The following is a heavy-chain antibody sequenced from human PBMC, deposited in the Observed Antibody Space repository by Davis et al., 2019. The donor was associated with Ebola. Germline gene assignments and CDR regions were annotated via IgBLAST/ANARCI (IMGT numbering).Heavy chain of an antibody. CDR3: ARGSASYYFDY. D-gene: IGHD3-10*01. CDR2: IYYSGST. Sequence: MPSETLSLTCTVSGGSISSSSYYWGWIRQPPGKGLEWIGSIYYSGSTYYNPSLKSRVTISVDTSKNQFSLKLSSVTAADTAVYYCARGSASYYFDYWGQGTLVTVSS. J-gene: IGHJ4*02. CDR1: GGSISSSSYY. V-gene: IGHV4-39*01.